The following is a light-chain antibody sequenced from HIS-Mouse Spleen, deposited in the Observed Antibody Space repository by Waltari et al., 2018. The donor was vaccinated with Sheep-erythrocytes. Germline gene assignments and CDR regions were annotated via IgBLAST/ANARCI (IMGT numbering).Light chain of an antibody. CDR2: QDS. CDR1: KLGDKY. CDR3: QAWDSSTAWV. Sequence: SYELTQPPSVSVSPGQTASITCSGDKLGDKYACWYQQKPGQSPVLVIYQDSKRPSGIAERFSGSNSGNTATLTVGGTQAMDEADYYCQAWDSSTAWVFGGGTKLTVL. J-gene: IGLJ3*02. V-gene: IGLV3-1*01.